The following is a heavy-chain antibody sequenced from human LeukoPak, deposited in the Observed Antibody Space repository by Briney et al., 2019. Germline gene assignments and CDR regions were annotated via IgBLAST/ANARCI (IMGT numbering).Heavy chain of an antibody. CDR2: VNPSGDST. Sequence: GASVKVSCKASGYTFIRYYIHWVRQAPGLGLEWMGIVNPSGDSTNYAQKFQGRVTMTRDTSTSTVYMELSSLRSEDTAVYYCARWTTTYLDYWGQGTLVTVSS. V-gene: IGHV1-46*01. J-gene: IGHJ4*02. D-gene: IGHD3/OR15-3a*01. CDR3: ARWTTTYLDY. CDR1: GYTFIRYY.